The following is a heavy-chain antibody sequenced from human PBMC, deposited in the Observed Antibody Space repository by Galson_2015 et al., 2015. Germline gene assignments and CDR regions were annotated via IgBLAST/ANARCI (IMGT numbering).Heavy chain of an antibody. CDR1: GFTFSSYG. J-gene: IGHJ4*02. D-gene: IGHD3-10*01. CDR3: ARDSRIGDHSRFDY. V-gene: IGHV3-33*01. Sequence: SLRLSCAASGFTFSSYGMHWVRQAPGKGLEWVAVIWYDGSNKYYADSVKGRFTISRDNSKNTLYLQMNSLRAEDTAVYYCARDSRIGDHSRFDYWGQGTLVTVSS. CDR2: IWYDGSNK.